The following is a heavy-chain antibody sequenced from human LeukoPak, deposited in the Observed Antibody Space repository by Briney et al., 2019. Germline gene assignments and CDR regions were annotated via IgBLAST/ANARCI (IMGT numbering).Heavy chain of an antibody. CDR1: GFTFSSYS. Sequence: GGSLRLSCAASGFTFSSYSMNWVRQAPGKGLEWVSYISTISSTKYYADSVKGRFTISRDNAKNSLNLQMNSLRDEDTAVYYCARGKIGYYYGDYDGYWGQGTLVTVSS. J-gene: IGHJ4*02. D-gene: IGHD4-17*01. CDR3: ARGKIGYYYGDYDGY. V-gene: IGHV3-48*02. CDR2: ISTISSTK.